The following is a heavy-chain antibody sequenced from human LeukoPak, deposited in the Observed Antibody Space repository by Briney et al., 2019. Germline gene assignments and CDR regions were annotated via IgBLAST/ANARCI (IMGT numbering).Heavy chain of an antibody. CDR3: ARMRRVGKEDASDI. J-gene: IGHJ3*02. V-gene: IGHV3-21*01. D-gene: IGHD1-14*01. CDR1: GFTFSSYS. Sequence: PGGSLRLSCAASGFTFSSYSMNWVRQAPGRGLEWVSSISSSSSYIYYADSVKGRFTISRDNAKNSLYLQMNSLRAEDTAVYYCARMRRVGKEDASDIWGQGTMVTVSS. CDR2: ISSSSSYI.